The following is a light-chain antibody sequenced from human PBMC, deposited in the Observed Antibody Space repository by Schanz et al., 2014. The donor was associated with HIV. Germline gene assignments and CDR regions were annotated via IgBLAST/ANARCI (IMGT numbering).Light chain of an antibody. CDR2: DVS. J-gene: IGLJ2*01. CDR1: SGDVSVHNY. V-gene: IGLV2-8*01. CDR3: SSYTSFSTLI. Sequence: QSALTQPPAASGSPGRSVTISCTEASGDVSVHNYVSWYQQHPGKAPKLIIFDVSERPSAVPDRFSGSKSGNTASLTVSGLQPEDEADYYCSSYTSFSTLIFGGGTKVTVL.